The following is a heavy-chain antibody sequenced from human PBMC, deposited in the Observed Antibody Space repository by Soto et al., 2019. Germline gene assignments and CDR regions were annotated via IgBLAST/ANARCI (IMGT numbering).Heavy chain of an antibody. CDR1: GFTFSSYG. J-gene: IGHJ3*02. CDR3: ARAGIDYGDYDAFDI. Sequence: GGSLRLSCAASGFTFSSYGMHWVCQAPGKGLEWVAVIWYDGSNKYYADSVKGRFTISRDNSKNTLYLQMNSLRAEDTAVYYCARAGIDYGDYDAFDIWGQGTMVTVSS. CDR2: IWYDGSNK. V-gene: IGHV3-33*01. D-gene: IGHD4-17*01.